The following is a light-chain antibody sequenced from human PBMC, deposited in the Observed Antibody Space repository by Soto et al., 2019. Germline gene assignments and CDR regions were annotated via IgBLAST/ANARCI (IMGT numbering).Light chain of an antibody. CDR3: CSYASGYTHAV. V-gene: IGLV2-11*01. Sequence: QSALTQPRSVSGPPGQSVSISCSGTSSDVGTYNYVSWYQQHPGKAPKLMIYDVSKRPSGVPDRFSGSKSGNTASLTISGLQAEDEADYYCCSYASGYTHAVFGGGTKVTVL. CDR2: DVS. CDR1: SSDVGTYNY. J-gene: IGLJ2*01.